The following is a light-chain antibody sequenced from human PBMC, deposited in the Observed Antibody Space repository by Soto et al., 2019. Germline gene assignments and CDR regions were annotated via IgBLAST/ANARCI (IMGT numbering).Light chain of an antibody. CDR2: EVS. V-gene: IGLV2-14*01. CDR3: TSYTSSRTLV. Sequence: QSALTQPASVSGSPGQSITISCTGTSSDVGGYNYVSWYQQHPGKAPKLMIYEVSNRPSGVSNRLSGSKSGNTASLTISGLQAEDEADSYCTSYTSSRTLVFGGGTKVTVL. CDR1: SSDVGGYNY. J-gene: IGLJ2*01.